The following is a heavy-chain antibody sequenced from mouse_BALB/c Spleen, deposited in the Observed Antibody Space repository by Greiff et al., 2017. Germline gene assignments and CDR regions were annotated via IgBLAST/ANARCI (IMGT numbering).Heavy chain of an antibody. Sequence: EVQLQQSGAELVKPGASVKLSCTASGFNIKDTYMHWVKQRPEQGLEWIGRIDPANGNTKYDPKFQGKATITADTSSNTAYLQLSSLTSEDTAVYYCARGKLWLRLDAMDYWGQGTSVTVSS. V-gene: IGHV14-3*02. CDR3: ARGKLWLRLDAMDY. CDR1: GFNIKDTY. D-gene: IGHD2-2*01. CDR2: IDPANGNT. J-gene: IGHJ4*01.